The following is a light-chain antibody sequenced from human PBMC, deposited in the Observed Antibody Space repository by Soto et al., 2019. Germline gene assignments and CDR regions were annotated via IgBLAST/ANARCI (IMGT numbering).Light chain of an antibody. CDR2: GAS. J-gene: IGKJ3*01. Sequence: EIVLTQSPGTLSLSPGERATLSCRASQSVSSSYLAGYRQKPGQAPRLLIYGASGRATGIPDRFSGSGSGKDFTRTISRLEPEDFAVYYCQQYGSSPLFTFGPGNKVDIK. CDR1: QSVSSSY. CDR3: QQYGSSPLFT. V-gene: IGKV3-20*01.